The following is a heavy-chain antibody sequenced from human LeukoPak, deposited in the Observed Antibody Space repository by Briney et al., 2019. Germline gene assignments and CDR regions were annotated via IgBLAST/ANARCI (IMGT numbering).Heavy chain of an antibody. Sequence: GGSLRLSCAASGFTFDDYAMHWVRQAPGKGLEWVSGISWNSGSIGYADSVKGRFTISRDNAKNSLYLQMNSLRAEDTALYYCAKDQDRGSQNFDYWGQGTLVTVSS. CDR2: ISWNSGSI. CDR1: GFTFDDYA. V-gene: IGHV3-9*01. CDR3: AKDQDRGSQNFDY. D-gene: IGHD1-26*01. J-gene: IGHJ4*02.